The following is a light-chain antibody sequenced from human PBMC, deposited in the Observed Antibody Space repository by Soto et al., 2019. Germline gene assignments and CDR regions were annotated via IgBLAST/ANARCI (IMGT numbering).Light chain of an antibody. CDR2: DAS. V-gene: IGKV1-33*01. CDR1: QDIGYY. Sequence: DIEMTQTPSSLSASVGVRVTITCQASQDIGYYLNWYQQKQGKATNLLIYDASSLQKGVPSRFSGSGSGTDVTFTISSLQPEDCAAYYCQQYDNLPYTFGQGTKLGIK. J-gene: IGKJ2*01. CDR3: QQYDNLPYT.